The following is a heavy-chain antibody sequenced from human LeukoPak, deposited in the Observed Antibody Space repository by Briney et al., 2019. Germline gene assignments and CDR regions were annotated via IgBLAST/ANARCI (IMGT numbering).Heavy chain of an antibody. D-gene: IGHD2-2*01. CDR1: GYTFTSYD. Sequence: ASVKVSCTASGYTFTSYDITWVRQPPGKGLEWMGWISGYNGNTNYAQKLQGRVTMTTDTSTTTAYMELRSLRSDDTAVYYCARVALEYQSQAHIDLWGRGALVTASS. V-gene: IGHV1-18*04. J-gene: IGHJ2*01. CDR3: ARVALEYQSQAHIDL. CDR2: ISGYNGNT.